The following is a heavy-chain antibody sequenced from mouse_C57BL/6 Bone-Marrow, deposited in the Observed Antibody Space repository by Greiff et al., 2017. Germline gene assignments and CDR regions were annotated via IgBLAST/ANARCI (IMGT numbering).Heavy chain of an antibody. CDR3: ARPYYSNYWYFDV. J-gene: IGHJ1*03. CDR2: IYPGSGST. V-gene: IGHV1-55*01. CDR1: GYTFTSYW. Sequence: QVHVKQPGAELVKPGASVQMSCKASGYTFTSYWITWVKQRPGQGLEWIGDIYPGSGSTNYNEKFKSKATLTVDTSSSTAYMQLSSLTSEDAAVYYCARPYYSNYWYFDVWGTGTTVTVSS. D-gene: IGHD2-5*01.